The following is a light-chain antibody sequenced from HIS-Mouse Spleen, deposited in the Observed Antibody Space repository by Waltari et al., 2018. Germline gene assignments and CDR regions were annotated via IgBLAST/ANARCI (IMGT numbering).Light chain of an antibody. CDR2: EVS. CDR1: SSDVVGYNY. V-gene: IGLV2-14*01. J-gene: IGLJ1*01. CDR3: SSYTSSSTF. Sequence: QSALTQPAPVSGSPGQSITISCTGTSSDVVGYNYVPWYQQHPGKAPTPMIYEVSNRPSGVSNRFSGSKSGNTASLTISGLQAEDEADYYCSSYTSSSTFFGTGTKVTVL.